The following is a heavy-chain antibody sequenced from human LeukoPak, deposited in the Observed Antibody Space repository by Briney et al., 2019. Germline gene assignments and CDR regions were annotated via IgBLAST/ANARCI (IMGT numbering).Heavy chain of an antibody. CDR3: ARGPYYDFWSGYFPIVGNWFDP. D-gene: IGHD3-3*01. CDR2: INHSGST. Sequence: PSETLSLTCAVYGGSFSGYYWSWIRQPPGKGLEWIGEINHSGSTNYNPSLKSRVTISVDTSKNQFSLKLSSVTAADTAVYYCARGPYYDFWSGYFPIVGNWFDPWGQGTLVTVSS. J-gene: IGHJ5*02. V-gene: IGHV4-34*01. CDR1: GGSFSGYY.